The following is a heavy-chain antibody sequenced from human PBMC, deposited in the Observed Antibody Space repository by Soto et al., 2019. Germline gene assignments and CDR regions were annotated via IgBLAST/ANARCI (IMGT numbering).Heavy chain of an antibody. J-gene: IGHJ6*02. CDR3: ARDQEAGSFFPYYYGMDV. CDR2: ISSSGSTI. CDR1: GFTFGSYE. V-gene: IGHV3-48*03. D-gene: IGHD6-13*01. Sequence: LRLSCATSGFTFGSYEMNWVRQAPGKGLEWVSYISSSGSTIYYADSVKGRFTISRDNAKNSLYLQMDSLRAEDTAVYYCARDQEAGSFFPYYYGMDVWGQGTTVTVSS.